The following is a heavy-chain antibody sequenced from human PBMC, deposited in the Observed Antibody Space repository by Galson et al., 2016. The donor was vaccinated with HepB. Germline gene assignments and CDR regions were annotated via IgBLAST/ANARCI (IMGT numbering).Heavy chain of an antibody. CDR1: GYNFNKYS. CDR2: INGDTGNT. Sequence: SVKVSCKASGYNFNKYSMHWVRQAPGQRFEWMGWINGDTGNTKYSQKFQGRVTLTSDTAATTAYMELSSLRFEDTAVYYCARALEAAAGTNYYYFGLDAWGQGTAVIVSS. J-gene: IGHJ6*02. V-gene: IGHV1-3*01. D-gene: IGHD6-13*01. CDR3: ARALEAAAGTNYYYFGLDA.